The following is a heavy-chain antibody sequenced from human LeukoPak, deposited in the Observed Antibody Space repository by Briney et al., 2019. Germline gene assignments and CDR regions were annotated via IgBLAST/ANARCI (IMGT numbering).Heavy chain of an antibody. D-gene: IGHD3-10*01. CDR1: GYTFTGYY. Sequence: ASVKGSCKASGYTFTGYYMHWVRQAPGQGLEWMGWINPNSGGTIYAQKFQGRVTMTRDTSISTVYMELSRLRSDDTAVYYCARAPPITRGPFDPRGQGTLVTVSS. V-gene: IGHV1-2*02. CDR2: INPNSGGT. J-gene: IGHJ5*02. CDR3: ARAPPITRGPFDP.